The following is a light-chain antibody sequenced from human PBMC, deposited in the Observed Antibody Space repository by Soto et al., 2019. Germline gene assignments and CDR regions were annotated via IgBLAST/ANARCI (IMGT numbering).Light chain of an antibody. V-gene: IGLV2-14*02. CDR2: EVS. J-gene: IGLJ2*01. CDR1: SSDVGSYNL. CDR3: SSYTSSSTLGV. Sequence: QSVLTQPASVSGSPGQSITISCTGTSSDVGSYNLVSWYQQHPGKAPKLMIHEVSKRPSGVSNRFSGSKSGNTASLTISGLQAEDEADYYCSSYTSSSTLGVFGGGTKLTVL.